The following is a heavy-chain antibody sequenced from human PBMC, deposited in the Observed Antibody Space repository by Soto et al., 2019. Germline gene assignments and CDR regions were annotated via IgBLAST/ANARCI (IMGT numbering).Heavy chain of an antibody. D-gene: IGHD1-20*01. CDR2: IFGDDDK. CDR3: AHVDFTITGIAWGF. Sequence: QITLKESGPTLVKPTQTLTLTCTFSGFSLDTSAVGVAWIRQPPGKALEWLALIFGDDDKAYSPSLKSRLTITKDTSKNHVVLTMTNMDPADTATYFCAHVDFTITGIAWGFWGQGTLVTVSS. J-gene: IGHJ4*02. V-gene: IGHV2-5*02. CDR1: GFSLDTSAVG.